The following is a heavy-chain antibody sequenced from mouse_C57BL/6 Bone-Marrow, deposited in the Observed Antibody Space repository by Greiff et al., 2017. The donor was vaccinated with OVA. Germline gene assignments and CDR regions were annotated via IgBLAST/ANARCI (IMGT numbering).Heavy chain of an antibody. CDR2: IRNKANGYTT. D-gene: IGHD1-1*01. V-gene: IGHV7-3*01. CDR1: GFTFTDYY. Sequence: DVMLVESGGGLVQPGGSLSLSCAASGFTFTDYYMSWVRQPPGKALEWLGFIRNKANGYTTEYSASVKGRFTISRDNSQSILYLQMNALRAEDSATYYCASLYYYYGSSYAMDYWGQGTSVTVSS. CDR3: ASLYYYYGSSYAMDY. J-gene: IGHJ4*01.